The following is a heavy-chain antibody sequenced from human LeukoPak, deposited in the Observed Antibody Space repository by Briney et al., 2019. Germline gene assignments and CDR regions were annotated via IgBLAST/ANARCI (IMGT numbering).Heavy chain of an antibody. Sequence: ASVKVSCKASGYTFTSYGISWVRQAPGQGPEWMGWISAYNGNTNYAQKLQGRVTMTTDTSTSTAYMELRSLRSDDTAVYYCARVSGGQRDGVQLLGYYWGQGTLVTVSS. D-gene: IGHD5-24*01. CDR2: ISAYNGNT. V-gene: IGHV1-18*01. CDR3: ARVSGGQRDGVQLLGYY. J-gene: IGHJ4*02. CDR1: GYTFTSYG.